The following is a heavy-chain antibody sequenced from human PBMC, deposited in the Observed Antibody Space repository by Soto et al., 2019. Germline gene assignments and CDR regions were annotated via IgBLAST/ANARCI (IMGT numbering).Heavy chain of an antibody. V-gene: IGHV2-70*12. J-gene: IGHJ4*02. Sequence: SGPTLVNPPQTLTLTCTFSGFSLSTSGMCVSWIRQPPGKALEWLARIDWDDDKYYSTSLKSRLTITKDTSKNQVVLTMTNMDPVDTATYYCAHTDVLRYFDWLLYYDYWGQGTLVTVSS. D-gene: IGHD3-9*01. CDR3: AHTDVLRYFDWLLYYDY. CDR2: IDWDDDK. CDR1: GFSLSTSGMC.